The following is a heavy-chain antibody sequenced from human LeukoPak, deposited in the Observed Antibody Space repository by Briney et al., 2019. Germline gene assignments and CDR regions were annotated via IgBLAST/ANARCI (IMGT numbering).Heavy chain of an antibody. J-gene: IGHJ4*02. V-gene: IGHV5-51*01. CDR3: ARWQEEQLVGFDY. CDR1: GYNFTNYW. D-gene: IGHD6-6*01. Sequence: PGESLKTSWKGSGYNFTNYWIGWVRQLPGKGMGWMAIIYPGDSDTRYSPSFEGQATMSADQSISTAYLQWSSLKASDTAIYYCARWQEEQLVGFDYWGQGTLVSVPS. CDR2: IYPGDSDT.